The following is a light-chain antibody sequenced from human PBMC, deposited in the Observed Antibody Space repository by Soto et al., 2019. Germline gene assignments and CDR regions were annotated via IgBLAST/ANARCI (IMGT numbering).Light chain of an antibody. CDR1: QSVTDW. J-gene: IGKJ2*02. CDR3: QQYYRSCT. CDR2: DAS. Sequence: DIQLTQSPSTLSASVGDRVTITCRASQSVTDWLAWYQQKPGKAPKVLIYDASSLQSGVPSRFSGSGSGTEFSLPSSSLQPDYFATYYCQQYYRSCTFGQGTKVEIK. V-gene: IGKV1-5*01.